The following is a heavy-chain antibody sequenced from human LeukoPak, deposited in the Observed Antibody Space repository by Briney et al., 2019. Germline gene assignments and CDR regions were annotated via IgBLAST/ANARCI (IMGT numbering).Heavy chain of an antibody. CDR2: ISYDGTSK. Sequence: GGSLRLSCAASGFTFNIYPMHWVRQAPGRGLEWVALISYDGTSKYYADSVKGRFTISRDNSRNTLYLQMNSLRADDTAVYYCAKDSTSRLRTGFDPWGQGTLVTVSS. CDR1: GFTFNIYP. J-gene: IGHJ5*02. D-gene: IGHD2-2*01. V-gene: IGHV3-30*04. CDR3: AKDSTSRLRTGFDP.